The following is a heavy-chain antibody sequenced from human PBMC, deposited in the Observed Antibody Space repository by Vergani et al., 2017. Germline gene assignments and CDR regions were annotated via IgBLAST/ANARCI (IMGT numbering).Heavy chain of an antibody. CDR1: GSSISSYY. D-gene: IGHD3-3*01. V-gene: IGHV4-59*01. Sequence: QVQLQESGPGLVKPSETLSLTCTVSGSSISSYYWSWIRQPPGKGLEWIGYIYYSGSTNYNPSLKSRVTISVDTSKNQFSLKLSSVTAADTAVYYCARTTYDFWSGYAAYYYMDGWGKGTTVTVSS. J-gene: IGHJ6*03. CDR3: ARTTYDFWSGYAAYYYMDG. CDR2: IYYSGST.